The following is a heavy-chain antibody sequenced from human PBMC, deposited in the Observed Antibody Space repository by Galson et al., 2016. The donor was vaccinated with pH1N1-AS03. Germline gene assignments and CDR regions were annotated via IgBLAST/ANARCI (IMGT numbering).Heavy chain of an antibody. J-gene: IGHJ4*02. CDR3: ARENWSVEY. D-gene: IGHD1-1*01. CDR1: GFTFTNYW. Sequence: SLRLSCAASGFTFTNYWMTWVRQAPGKGLEWVANIKTDGGDKNYVDSVKGRFIISRDNAKNSLYLQMNSLRAEDTAVYYCARENWSVEYRGQGTLVIVSS. CDR2: IKTDGGDK. V-gene: IGHV3-7*03.